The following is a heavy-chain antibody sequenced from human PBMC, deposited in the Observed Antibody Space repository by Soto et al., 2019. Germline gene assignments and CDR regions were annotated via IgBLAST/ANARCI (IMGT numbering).Heavy chain of an antibody. Sequence: PGGSLRLSCAAFGFTFSSFSMNWVRQAPGKGLEWVSAISGSGGSTYYADSVKGRFTISRDNSKNTLYLQMNSLRAEDTAVYYCAKKSSNYYDSSGYSDYWGQGTLVTVS. J-gene: IGHJ4*02. D-gene: IGHD3-22*01. CDR1: GFTFSSFS. V-gene: IGHV3-23*01. CDR2: ISGSGGST. CDR3: AKKSSNYYDSSGYSDY.